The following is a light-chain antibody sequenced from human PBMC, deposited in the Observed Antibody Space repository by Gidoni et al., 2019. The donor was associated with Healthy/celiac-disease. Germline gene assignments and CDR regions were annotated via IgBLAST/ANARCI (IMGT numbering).Light chain of an antibody. CDR1: HIGSKS. CDR3: QVWDSSSDHRV. V-gene: IGLV3-21*02. Sequence: SYLLTQPPSVSVAPGQTARITCWGNHIGSKSVHWYQQKPGQAPLLVVYDDSDRPIGIPARFSGSNSGNTATLTISRVEAGDEADYYCQVWDSSSDHRVFGGGTKLTVL. CDR2: DDS. J-gene: IGLJ3*02.